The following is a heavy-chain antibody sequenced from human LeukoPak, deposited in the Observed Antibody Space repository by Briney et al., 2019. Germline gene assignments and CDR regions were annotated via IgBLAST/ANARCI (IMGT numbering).Heavy chain of an antibody. Sequence: GGSLRLSCSTSGFTFSNHFMHWVRQAPGKGLEYVSSTGPNGASTLYADSVKGRFTISRDNSKNALYLQLTSLRLEDTALYYCVKDLTGTWSFDYWGQGTLVTVSS. CDR1: GFTFSNHF. V-gene: IGHV3-64D*06. J-gene: IGHJ4*02. CDR3: VKDLTGTWSFDY. CDR2: TGPNGAST. D-gene: IGHD3-9*01.